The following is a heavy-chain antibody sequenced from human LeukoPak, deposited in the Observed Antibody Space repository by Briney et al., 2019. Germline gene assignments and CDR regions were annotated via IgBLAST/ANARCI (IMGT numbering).Heavy chain of an antibody. D-gene: IGHD1-26*01. CDR3: ARDVGLDSGSYLGYYYMDV. V-gene: IGHV1-2*02. J-gene: IGHJ6*03. CDR1: GYTFTGYY. Sequence: GASVKVSCKASGYTFTGYYMHWVRQAPGQGLEWMGWINPNSGGTNYAQKFQGRVTMTRDTSISTAYMELSRLRSDDTAVYYCARDVGLDSGSYLGYYYMDVWGKGTTVTVSS. CDR2: INPNSGGT.